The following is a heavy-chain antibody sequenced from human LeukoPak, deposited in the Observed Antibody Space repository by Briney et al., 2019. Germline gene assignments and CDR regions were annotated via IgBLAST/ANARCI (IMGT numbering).Heavy chain of an antibody. CDR2: RIESGDST. Sequence: QAGGSLTLSCAPSGFSFSSHAVSCVRQPPGKGLEWVSGRIESGDSTAYTDSVKGRFSSSRDNSKNTMYLQITSLRAEDTAVYDCAKRGYSYGPDYFDYWGQGALVTVSS. CDR1: GFSFSSHA. D-gene: IGHD5-18*01. J-gene: IGHJ4*02. CDR3: AKRGYSYGPDYFDY. V-gene: IGHV3-23*01.